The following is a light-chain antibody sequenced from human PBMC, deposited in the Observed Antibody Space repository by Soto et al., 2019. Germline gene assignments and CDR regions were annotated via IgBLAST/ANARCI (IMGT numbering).Light chain of an antibody. CDR3: CSYAGSYPYV. CDR1: SSDVGGYNY. CDR2: DGS. Sequence: QSVLTQPRSVSGSPGQSVTISCTGTSSDVGGYNYVSWYQQHPGKAPKLMIYDGSKRPSGVPDRFSGSKSGNTASLTISGLQAEDEADYYCCSYAGSYPYVFGTGTKVTVL. J-gene: IGLJ1*01. V-gene: IGLV2-11*01.